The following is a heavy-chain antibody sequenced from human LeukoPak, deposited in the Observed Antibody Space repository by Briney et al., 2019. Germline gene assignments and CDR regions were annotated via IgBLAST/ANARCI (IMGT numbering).Heavy chain of an antibody. V-gene: IGHV4-4*07. Sequence: SETLSLTCTVSGGSISSYYWSWIRQPAGKGLEWIGRIYTSGSTNYNPSLKSRVTMSVDTSKNQFSLKLSSVTAADTAVYYCARERVVGSSGYYYFGYWGQGTPVTVSS. CDR1: GGSISSYY. CDR3: ARERVVGSSGYYYFGY. D-gene: IGHD3-22*01. J-gene: IGHJ4*02. CDR2: IYTSGST.